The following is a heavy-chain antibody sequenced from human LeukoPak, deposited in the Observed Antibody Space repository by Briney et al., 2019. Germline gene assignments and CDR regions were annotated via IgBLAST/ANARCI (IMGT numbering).Heavy chain of an antibody. CDR2: IYSGGRT. J-gene: IGHJ3*02. V-gene: IGHV3-53*01. Sequence: GGSLRLSCAASGFTVSSNYMSWVRQAPGKGLEWVSVIYSGGRTDYADSVKGRFTISRDNSKNTQYLQMNSLRVEDTAVYYCARDSEYCSSGSCSPGASDIWGQGTMVTVSS. CDR1: GFTVSSNY. CDR3: ARDSEYCSSGSCSPGASDI. D-gene: IGHD2-15*01.